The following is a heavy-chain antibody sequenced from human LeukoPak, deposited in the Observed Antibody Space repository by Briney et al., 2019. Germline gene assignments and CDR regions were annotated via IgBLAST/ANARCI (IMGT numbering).Heavy chain of an antibody. V-gene: IGHV1-8*02. D-gene: IGHD5-12*01. CDR3: ARLATRGRSSGYDFDY. Sequence: GASVQVSCKASGYIFTSYDINWVRQATGQGREWMGWMNPNSGNTGYAQKFQGRVTMTRNTSISTAYMELNSLRSEDTAVYYCARLATRGRSSGYDFDYWGQGTAVSVSS. CDR1: GYIFTSYD. J-gene: IGHJ4*02. CDR2: MNPNSGNT.